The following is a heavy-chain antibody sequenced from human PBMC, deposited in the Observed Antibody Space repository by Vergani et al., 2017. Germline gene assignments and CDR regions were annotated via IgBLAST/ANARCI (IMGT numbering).Heavy chain of an antibody. Sequence: EVQLLESGGGLVQPGGSLRLSCAASGFTFSSYSMNWVRQAPGKGLEWVSYISSSSSTIYYADSVKGRFTISRDNAKNSLYLQMNSLRAEDTAVYYCARGVDIVVVPAAIPGWFDPWGQGTLVTVSS. CDR2: ISSSSSTI. J-gene: IGHJ5*02. V-gene: IGHV3-48*01. D-gene: IGHD2-2*02. CDR3: ARGVDIVVVPAAIPGWFDP. CDR1: GFTFSSYS.